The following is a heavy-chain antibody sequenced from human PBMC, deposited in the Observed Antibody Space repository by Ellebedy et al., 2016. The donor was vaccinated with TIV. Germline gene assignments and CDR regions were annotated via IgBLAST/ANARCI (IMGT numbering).Heavy chain of an antibody. CDR3: ARVLLGLYYFDY. V-gene: IGHV3-48*04. D-gene: IGHD3/OR15-3a*01. J-gene: IGHJ4*02. CDR2: ISRSGTTI. Sequence: GGSLRLSCAASGFSFSTYSMTWVRQAPGEGLEWISYISRSGTTIFYADSVKGRFTISRDNAKRSLSLQLNSLRAEDTGVYYCARVLLGLYYFDYWGQGALVTVSS. CDR1: GFSFSTYS.